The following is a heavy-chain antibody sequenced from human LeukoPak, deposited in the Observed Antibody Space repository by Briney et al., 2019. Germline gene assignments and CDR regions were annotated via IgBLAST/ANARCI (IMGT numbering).Heavy chain of an antibody. CDR1: GYTFTGYY. Sequence: GASVKVSCKASGYTFTGYYMHWVQQAPGKGLEWMGRVDPEDGETIYAEKFQGRVTITADTSTDTAYMELSSLRSEDTAVYYCATEVGGYFDYWGQGTLVTVSS. J-gene: IGHJ4*02. CDR2: VDPEDGET. CDR3: ATEVGGYFDY. V-gene: IGHV1-69-2*01.